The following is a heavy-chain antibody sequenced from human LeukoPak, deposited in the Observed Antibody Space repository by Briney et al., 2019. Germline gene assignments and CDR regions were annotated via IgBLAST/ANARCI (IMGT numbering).Heavy chain of an antibody. V-gene: IGHV1-2*02. J-gene: IGHJ4*02. CDR3: ARANPLYCSSTTCLFDY. CDR2: INPNSGDT. D-gene: IGHD2-2*01. Sequence: GASVKVSCKASGYTFTGYYMHWVRQAPGQGFEWMGWINPNSGDTNYAQKFQGRVTMTRDTSISTAHMELSRLRSDDTAVNYCARANPLYCSSTTCLFDYWGQGTLVTVSS. CDR1: GYTFTGYY.